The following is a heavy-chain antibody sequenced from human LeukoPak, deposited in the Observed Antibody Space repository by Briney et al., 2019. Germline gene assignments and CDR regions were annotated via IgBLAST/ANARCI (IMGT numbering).Heavy chain of an antibody. Sequence: PGGSLRLSCAASGFTFSSYAMSWVRQAPGKGLEWVSAISGSGGSTYYADSVKGRFTIPRDNSKNTLYLQMNSLRAEDTAVYYCAQDRQVRGIIPHYFDSWGQGTLVTVSS. V-gene: IGHV3-23*01. CDR2: ISGSGGST. J-gene: IGHJ4*02. CDR1: GFTFSSYA. CDR3: AQDRQVRGIIPHYFDS. D-gene: IGHD3-10*01.